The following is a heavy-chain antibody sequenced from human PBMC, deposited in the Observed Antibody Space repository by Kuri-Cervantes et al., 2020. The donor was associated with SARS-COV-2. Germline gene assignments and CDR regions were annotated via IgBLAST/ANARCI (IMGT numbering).Heavy chain of an antibody. CDR2: ISGSGGST. CDR1: EFTLSSYA. CDR3: ARESSSSLNYYYGMDI. D-gene: IGHD6-6*01. V-gene: IGHV3-23*01. Sequence: ESLKSSCEASEFTLSSYAMRWVRQVPGKGLEWVSPISGSGGSTYYADSVKGRFTISRDNSKNTLYLQMDSLTTEDTAVYYCARESSSSLNYYYGMDIWGQGTSVTVSS. J-gene: IGHJ6*02.